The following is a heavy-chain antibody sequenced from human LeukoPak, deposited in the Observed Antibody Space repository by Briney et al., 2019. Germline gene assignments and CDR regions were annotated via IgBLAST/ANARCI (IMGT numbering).Heavy chain of an antibody. J-gene: IGHJ4*02. CDR3: VKDLSYESSGSVFDY. CDR2: ISWDGTT. Sequence: GGSLRLSCAASGFTFEDYTMHWVRQAPGKTLERVSLISWDGTTYYTDSVKGRFTISRDNSKNSLFLHMDTLRSEDTAFYYCVKDLSYESSGSVFDYWGQGTLVTVSS. V-gene: IGHV3-43*01. CDR1: GFTFEDYT. D-gene: IGHD3-22*01.